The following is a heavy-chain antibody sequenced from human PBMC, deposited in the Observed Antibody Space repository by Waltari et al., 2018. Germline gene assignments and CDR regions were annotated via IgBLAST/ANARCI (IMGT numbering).Heavy chain of an antibody. CDR2: ISGSGGTK. CDR1: GFIFTSYA. V-gene: IGHV3-23*01. CDR3: AKTQDFDFWSGSYFDH. J-gene: IGHJ4*02. D-gene: IGHD3-3*01. Sequence: EVQLLESGGGLVQPGGSLRLSCAASGFIFTSYAIRWVRQAPGKGLEWVSGISGSGGTKYYAASVKGRLTISRDNSNDTVYLQMNSLTAEDTAVYYCAKTQDFDFWSGSYFDHWGQGALVNVFS.